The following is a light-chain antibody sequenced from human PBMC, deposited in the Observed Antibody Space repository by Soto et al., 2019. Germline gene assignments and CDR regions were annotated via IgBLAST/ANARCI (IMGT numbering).Light chain of an antibody. V-gene: IGKV1-9*01. CDR3: QQYDNLPIT. CDR2: DSS. J-gene: IGKJ5*01. Sequence: DIQLTQSPSFLSASVEDRVTISCRASYDISSSLAWYQQEPGKPPKLLIYDSSTLQTGVPSRFTGSGSGRKFTLTISGLQFGDFATYFCQQYDNLPITFGQGTRLEIK. CDR1: YDISSS.